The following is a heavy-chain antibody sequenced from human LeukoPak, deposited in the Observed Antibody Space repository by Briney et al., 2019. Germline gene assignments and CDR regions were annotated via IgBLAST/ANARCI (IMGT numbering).Heavy chain of an antibody. J-gene: IGHJ4*02. Sequence: PGGSLRLSCAASGFTFSSYEMNWVRQAPGKGLEWVSYISSSGSTIYYADSVKGRFTISRDNAKNSLYLQMNSLRAEDTAVYYCARGPIAAAGIRFPGGFDYWGQGTLVTVSS. CDR3: ARGPIAAAGIRFPGGFDY. CDR2: ISSSGSTI. D-gene: IGHD6-13*01. V-gene: IGHV3-48*03. CDR1: GFTFSSYE.